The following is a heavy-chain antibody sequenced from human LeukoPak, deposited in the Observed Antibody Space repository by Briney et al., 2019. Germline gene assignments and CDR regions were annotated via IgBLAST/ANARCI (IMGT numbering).Heavy chain of an antibody. CDR2: IIPIFGTA. J-gene: IGHJ4*02. CDR1: GGTFSSYA. V-gene: IGHV1-69*13. D-gene: IGHD6-13*01. Sequence: SVKVSCKASGGTFSSYAISWVRQAPGQGLEWMGGIIPIFGTANYAQKFQGRVTITADESTSTAYMELSSLRSKDTAVYYCARGNSIAAAGRFDYWGQGTLVTVSS. CDR3: ARGNSIAAAGRFDY.